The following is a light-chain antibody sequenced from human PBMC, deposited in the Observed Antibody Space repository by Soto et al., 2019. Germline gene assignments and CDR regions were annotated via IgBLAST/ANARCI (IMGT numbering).Light chain of an antibody. CDR2: EVT. J-gene: IGLJ2*01. CDR1: SSDVGGYDY. CDR3: SSYTSSNTHVL. V-gene: IGLV2-14*01. Sequence: QSVLTQPASVSGSPGQSITISCTGSSSDVGGYDYVSWYQQHPGKAPKLIIYEVTNRPSGVSNRFSGSKSGNTASLTISGLQAEDEADYYCSSYTSSNTHVLFGGGTKLTVL.